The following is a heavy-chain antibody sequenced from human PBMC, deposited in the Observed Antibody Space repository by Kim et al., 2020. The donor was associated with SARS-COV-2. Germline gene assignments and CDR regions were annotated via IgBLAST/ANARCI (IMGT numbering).Heavy chain of an antibody. Sequence: GGSLRLSCAASGFTFSSYAMHWVRQAPGKGLEWVAVISYDGSNKYYADSVKGRFTISRDNSKNTLYLQMNSLRAEDTAVYYCARGPTGGGSGWYEPHYYYYGMDVWGQGTTVTVSS. CDR3: ARGPTGGGSGWYEPHYYYYGMDV. J-gene: IGHJ6*02. CDR2: ISYDGSNK. D-gene: IGHD6-19*01. CDR1: GFTFSSYA. V-gene: IGHV3-30-3*01.